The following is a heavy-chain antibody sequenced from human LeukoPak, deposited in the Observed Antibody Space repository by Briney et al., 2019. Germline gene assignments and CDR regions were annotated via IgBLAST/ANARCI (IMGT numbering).Heavy chain of an antibody. CDR3: ARDIAPSRSHTIAAAGTDL. CDR1: GGTFSSYA. J-gene: IGHJ2*01. V-gene: IGHV1-69*04. D-gene: IGHD6-13*01. CDR2: IIPILGIA. Sequence: SAKVSCKASGGTFSSYAISWVRQAPGQGLEWMGRIIPILGIANYAQKFQGRVTITADKSTSTAYMELSSLRSEDTAVYYCARDIAPSRSHTIAAAGTDLWGRGTLVTVSS.